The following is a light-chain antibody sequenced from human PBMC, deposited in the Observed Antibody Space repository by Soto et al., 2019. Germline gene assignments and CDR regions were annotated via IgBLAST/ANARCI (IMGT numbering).Light chain of an antibody. Sequence: NFMLTQPHSVSASPGKTVTISCTRSSGSIASKDVQWYQQRPGSSPNTVIYEDDQRPSGVPDRFSGSIDSSSNSASLTISGLKTEDEADYYCQSCDGRDVVFGGGTKLTVL. CDR3: QSCDGRDVV. CDR1: SGSIASKD. CDR2: EDD. V-gene: IGLV6-57*01. J-gene: IGLJ2*01.